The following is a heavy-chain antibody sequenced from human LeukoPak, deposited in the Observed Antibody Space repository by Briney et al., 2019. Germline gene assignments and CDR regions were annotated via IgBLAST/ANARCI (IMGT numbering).Heavy chain of an antibody. J-gene: IGHJ4*02. CDR1: GFTFSNYW. Sequence: PGGSLRLSCAASGFTFSNYWMSWVRQAPGKGLEWVANIKQDGSEKYYVDSVKGRFTISRDNAKNSLYLQMNSLRAEDTAVYYCARMKEVTTPDYWGQGTLVTVSS. D-gene: IGHD4-17*01. CDR2: IKQDGSEK. CDR3: ARMKEVTTPDY. V-gene: IGHV3-7*01.